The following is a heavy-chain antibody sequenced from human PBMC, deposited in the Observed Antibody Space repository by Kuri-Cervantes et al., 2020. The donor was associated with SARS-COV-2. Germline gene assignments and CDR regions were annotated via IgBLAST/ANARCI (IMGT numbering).Heavy chain of an antibody. CDR2: INPNSGGT. J-gene: IGHJ6*02. CDR3: ARGPYYYDSSGYYTSVYYYYGMDV. D-gene: IGHD3-22*01. V-gene: IGHV1-2*04. Sequence: AGSLRLSCKASGYTFTVYYMHWVRQAPGQGLEWMGWINPNSGGTNYAQKFQGWVTMTRDTSISTAYMELSRLRSDDTAVYYCARGPYYYDSSGYYTSVYYYYGMDVWGQGTTVTVSS. CDR1: GYTFTVYY.